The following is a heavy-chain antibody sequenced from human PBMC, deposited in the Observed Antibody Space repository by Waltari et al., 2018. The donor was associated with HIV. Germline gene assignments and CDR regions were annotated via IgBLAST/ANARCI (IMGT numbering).Heavy chain of an antibody. CDR3: ARDAYYSVIYYFDL. CDR2: RWNDGDIK. V-gene: IGHV3-33*01. J-gene: IGHJ4*02. CDR1: GFTFSNYG. Sequence: QVQLVESGGGVVQPGRSLRLSCAASGFTFSNYGMHWVRQAPGKGPEGVAPRWNDGDIKDYRDSVKGRFTISRDNSKNTLYLHMNSLRAEDAAVYYCARDAYYSVIYYFDLWGQGTLVTVSS. D-gene: IGHD2-15*01.